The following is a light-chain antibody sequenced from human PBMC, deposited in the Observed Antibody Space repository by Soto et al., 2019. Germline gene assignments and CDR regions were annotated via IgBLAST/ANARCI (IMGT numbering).Light chain of an antibody. V-gene: IGKV3-20*01. CDR2: DAS. CDR3: QQYGRSPT. J-gene: IGKJ1*01. CDR1: QSVNNY. Sequence: EIVMTQSPGTLSVSPGERATLSCRASQSVNNYLAWYQQRPGQAPRLLIYDASNRATGIPDRFSGSGSGTDFTLTISRLEPEDFVVYYCQQYGRSPTFGQGTKVDIK.